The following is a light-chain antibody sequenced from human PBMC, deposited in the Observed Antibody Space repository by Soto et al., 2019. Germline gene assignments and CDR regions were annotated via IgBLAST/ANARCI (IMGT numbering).Light chain of an antibody. CDR1: QNVGSRY. CDR2: GTS. Sequence: EIVLTQSPGTLSLSPGERATLSCRASQNVGSRYLAWYQQKPGQAPRLLIYGTSNRATGIPDRFSGSGSGTDFSLTISSLEPGDLAVYYCQHYGSSPRTFGQGTKVEIK. J-gene: IGKJ1*01. V-gene: IGKV3-20*01. CDR3: QHYGSSPRT.